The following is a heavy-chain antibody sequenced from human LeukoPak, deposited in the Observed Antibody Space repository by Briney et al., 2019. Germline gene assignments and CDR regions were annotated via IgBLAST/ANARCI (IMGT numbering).Heavy chain of an antibody. CDR3: ARGFDRLFGSGQMNYYYYGMDV. CDR2: IYYSGST. V-gene: IGHV4-59*01. D-gene: IGHD3-9*01. J-gene: IGHJ6*02. Sequence: SETLSLTCTVSGGSISSYYWSWIRQPPGKGLEWIGYIYYSGSTNYNPSLKSRVTISVDTSKNQFSLKLSSVTAADTAVYYCARGFDRLFGSGQMNYYYYGMDVWGQGTTVTVSS. CDR1: GGSISSYY.